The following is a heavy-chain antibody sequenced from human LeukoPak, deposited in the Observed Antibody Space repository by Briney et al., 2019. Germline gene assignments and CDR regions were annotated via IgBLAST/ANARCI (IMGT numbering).Heavy chain of an antibody. D-gene: IGHD6-19*01. Sequence: SETLSLTCTVSGSSTSSYYWSWIRQPPGKGLEWIGNIYYSGSTNYNPSLKSRVTISVDTSKNQFSLKLSSVTAADTAVYYCARVKPPQDSGWYYFDYWGQGTLVTVSS. V-gene: IGHV4-59*01. CDR3: ARVKPPQDSGWYYFDY. J-gene: IGHJ4*02. CDR1: GSSTSSYY. CDR2: IYYSGST.